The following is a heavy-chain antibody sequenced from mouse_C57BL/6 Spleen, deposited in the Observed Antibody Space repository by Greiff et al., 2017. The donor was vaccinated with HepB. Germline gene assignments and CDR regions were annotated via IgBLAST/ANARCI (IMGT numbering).Heavy chain of an antibody. CDR3: ASLYYDYDWFAY. CDR1: GFTFSSYG. D-gene: IGHD2-4*01. Sequence: EVKLVESGGDLVKPGGSLKLSCAASGFTFSSYGMSWVRQTPDKRLEWVATISSGGSYTYYPDSVKGRFTISRDNAKNTLYLQMSSLKSEDTAMYYCASLYYDYDWFAYWGQGTLVTVSA. J-gene: IGHJ3*01. V-gene: IGHV5-6*01. CDR2: ISSGGSYT.